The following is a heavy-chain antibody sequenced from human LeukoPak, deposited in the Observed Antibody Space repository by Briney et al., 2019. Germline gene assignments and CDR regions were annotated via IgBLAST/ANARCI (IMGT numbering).Heavy chain of an antibody. Sequence: ASVKVSCKASGYTFSNFGISWVRQAPGQGLGWMGWISVNNGNTNYAQNFQGRVTVTTDTSTSTAYMELRSLRSDDTAVYYCARVGPTHYYYFLDVWGKGTTVTVSS. CDR3: ARVGPTHYYYFLDV. V-gene: IGHV1-18*01. J-gene: IGHJ6*04. D-gene: IGHD1-26*01. CDR1: GYTFSNFG. CDR2: ISVNNGNT.